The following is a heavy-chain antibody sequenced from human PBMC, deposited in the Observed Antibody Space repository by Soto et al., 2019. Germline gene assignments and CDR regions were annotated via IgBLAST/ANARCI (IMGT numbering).Heavy chain of an antibody. CDR3: ARHYQDWPNYYYGIDV. CDR1: VCSVSSSW. V-gene: IGHV5-10-1*01. D-gene: IGHD2-2*01. CDR2: IDPSDSYT. Sequence: QKISDERRVCSVSSSWIWWERQMQGKGLEWMGRIDPSDSYTNYSPSFQGHVTISADKSISTAYLQWSSLKASDTAMYYCARHYQDWPNYYYGIDVWGKGTTVTVTS. J-gene: IGHJ6*04.